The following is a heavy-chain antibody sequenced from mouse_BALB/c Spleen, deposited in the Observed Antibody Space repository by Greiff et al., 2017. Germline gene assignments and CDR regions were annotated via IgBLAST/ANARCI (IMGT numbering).Heavy chain of an antibody. Sequence: VQVVESGAELVRPGTSVKVSCKASGYAFTNYLIEWVKQRPGQGLEWIGVINPGSGGTNYNEKFKGKATLTADKSSSTAYMQLSSLTSDDSAVYFCAREGGLRPDDGGQGTTLTVSA. D-gene: IGHD2-12*01. CDR1: GYAFTNYL. CDR2: INPGSGGT. J-gene: IGHJ2*01. V-gene: IGHV1-54*01. CDR3: AREGGLRPDD.